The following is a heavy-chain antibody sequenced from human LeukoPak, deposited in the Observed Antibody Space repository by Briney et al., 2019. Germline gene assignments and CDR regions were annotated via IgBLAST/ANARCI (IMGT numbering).Heavy chain of an antibody. D-gene: IGHD3-10*01. CDR1: GFTFSSYG. J-gene: IGHJ4*02. V-gene: IGHV3-30*18. Sequence: GGSLRLSCAASGFTFSSYGMHWVRQAPGKGLEWVAVISYDGSNKYYADSVKGRFTISRDNSKNTLYLQMNSLRAEDATVYYCAKDRLWFGELSTLADYWGQGILVTVSS. CDR3: AKDRLWFGELSTLADY. CDR2: ISYDGSNK.